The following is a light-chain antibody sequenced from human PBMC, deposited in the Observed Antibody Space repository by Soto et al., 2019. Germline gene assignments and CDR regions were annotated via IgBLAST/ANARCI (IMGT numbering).Light chain of an antibody. CDR3: QQYDNLPTRFT. J-gene: IGKJ3*01. CDR2: DAS. CDR1: QDISNY. Sequence: DIQMTQSPSSLSASVGDRVTITCQASQDISNYLKWYQQKPGKAPNLLIYDASNLETGGPSRFSGSGSGTDFTYTISSLQPEDISTYYCQQYDNLPTRFTCGPGTKVDIK. V-gene: IGKV1-33*01.